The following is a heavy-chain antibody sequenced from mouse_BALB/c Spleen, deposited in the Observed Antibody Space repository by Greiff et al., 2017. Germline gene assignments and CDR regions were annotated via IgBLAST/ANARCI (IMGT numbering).Heavy chain of an antibody. Sequence: VQLQQSGPELVKTGASVKISCKASGYSFTGYYMHWVKQSHVKSLEWIGRINPYNGATSYNQNFKDKASLTVDKSSSTAYMELHSLTSEDSAVYYCAREGMDYWGQGTSVTVSS. V-gene: IGHV1-31*01. CDR2: INPYNGAT. CDR1: GYSFTGYY. CDR3: AREGMDY. J-gene: IGHJ4*01.